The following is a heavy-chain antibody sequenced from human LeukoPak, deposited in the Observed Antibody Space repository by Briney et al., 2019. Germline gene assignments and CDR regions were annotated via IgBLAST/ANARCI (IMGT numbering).Heavy chain of an antibody. D-gene: IGHD1-26*01. CDR3: ARVGAKGYYYYMDV. J-gene: IGHJ6*03. CDR2: IIPIFGTA. V-gene: IGHV1-69*05. Sequence: IIPIFGTANYAQKFQGRVTITTDESTSTAYMELSSLRSEDTAVYYCARVGAKGYYYYMDVWGKGTTVTVSS.